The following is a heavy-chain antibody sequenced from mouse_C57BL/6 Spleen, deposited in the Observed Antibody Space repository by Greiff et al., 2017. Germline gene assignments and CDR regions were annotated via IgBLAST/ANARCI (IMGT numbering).Heavy chain of an antibody. CDR3: APCYDATVYYYAMDF. Sequence: EVQLQQSVAELVRPGASVKLSCTASGFNIKNTYMHWVKQRPEQGLEWIGRIDPANGNTKYAPKFQGKATITADTSSNTAYLQLSSLTSEDTASYYCAPCYDATVYYYAMDFWGQGTSVTVSS. CDR2: IDPANGNT. J-gene: IGHJ4*01. D-gene: IGHD2-12*01. CDR1: GFNIKNTY. V-gene: IGHV14-3*01.